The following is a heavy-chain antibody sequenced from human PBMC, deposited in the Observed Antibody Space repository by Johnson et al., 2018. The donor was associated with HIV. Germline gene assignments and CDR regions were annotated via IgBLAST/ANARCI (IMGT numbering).Heavy chain of an antibody. CDR3: AKKMARDIGDGFDV. CDR1: GFTFSSYA. CDR2: ISYDGSNK. Sequence: QVQLVESGGGVVQPGRSLRLSCAASGFTFSSYAMHWVRQAPGKGLEWVALISYDGSNKSYADSVKGRFTISRDNSKNTLYVQMNSLRAEDTAVYYCAKKMARDIGDGFDVWGQGTMVIVSS. D-gene: IGHD2-15*01. V-gene: IGHV3-30*04. J-gene: IGHJ3*01.